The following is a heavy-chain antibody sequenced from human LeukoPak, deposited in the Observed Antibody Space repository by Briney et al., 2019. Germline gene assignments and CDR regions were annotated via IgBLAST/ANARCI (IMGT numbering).Heavy chain of an antibody. J-gene: IGHJ3*02. CDR3: ARDSTGRNDAFDI. Sequence: GGSLRLSCAASGFTFDDYGMSWVRQAPGKGLEWISGVNWNGGSTGYADSVKGRFTIPRDNSKNTLYLQMNSLRAEDTAVYYCARDSTGRNDAFDIWGQGTMVTVSS. CDR1: GFTFDDYG. CDR2: VNWNGGST. D-gene: IGHD1-1*01. V-gene: IGHV3-20*04.